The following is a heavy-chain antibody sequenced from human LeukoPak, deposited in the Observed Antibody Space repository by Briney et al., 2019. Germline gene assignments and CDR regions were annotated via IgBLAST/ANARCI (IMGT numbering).Heavy chain of an antibody. CDR1: GYTFTSHY. D-gene: IGHD6-19*01. CDR2: FDPEDGET. CDR3: ATPPYSSGWSPYYYFDY. Sequence: ASVKVSCKASGYTFTSHYIHWVRQAPGKGLEWMGGFDPEDGETIYAQKFQGRVTMTEDTSTDTAYMELSSLRSEDTAVYYCATPPYSSGWSPYYYFDYWGQGTLVTVSS. V-gene: IGHV1-24*01. J-gene: IGHJ4*02.